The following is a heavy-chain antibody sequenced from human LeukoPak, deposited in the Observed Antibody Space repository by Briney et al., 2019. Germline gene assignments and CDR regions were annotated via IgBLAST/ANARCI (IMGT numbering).Heavy chain of an antibody. CDR3: VSPSSSYHDAFDI. D-gene: IGHD2-15*01. V-gene: IGHV1-18*01. CDR1: GYSFSLIT. J-gene: IGHJ3*02. CDR2: ISLYNGNT. Sequence: ASVKVSCKASGYSFSLITISSGRQAPGQGLEWMGWISLYNGNTNYAQKFQGSVTMTRDTSTTTVSMELRSLRSDDTAGYYCVSPSSSYHDAFDIWGQGTMVTVSS.